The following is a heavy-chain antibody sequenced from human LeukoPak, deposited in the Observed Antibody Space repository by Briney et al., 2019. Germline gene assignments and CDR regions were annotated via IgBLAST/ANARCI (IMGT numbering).Heavy chain of an antibody. J-gene: IGHJ3*02. Sequence: GASVKVSCKASGYTFTSYDINWVRQATGQGLEWMGWMNPNSGNTGYAQKFQGRVTITRNTSISTAYMELSSLRSEDTAVYYCARGQGLRYFDWPYEAFDIWGQGTMVTASS. V-gene: IGHV1-8*03. CDR2: MNPNSGNT. CDR1: GYTFTSYD. D-gene: IGHD3-9*01. CDR3: ARGQGLRYFDWPYEAFDI.